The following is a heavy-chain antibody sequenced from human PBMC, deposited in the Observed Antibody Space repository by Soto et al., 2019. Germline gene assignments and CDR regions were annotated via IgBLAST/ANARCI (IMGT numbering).Heavy chain of an antibody. J-gene: IGHJ3*02. CDR2: IKSKTDGGTT. Sequence: GGSLRLSCAFSGLTFSDAWMRWVRQAPGKGLEWVGRIKSKTDGGTTDYAAPVKGRVTISRDDSKNTLYLQMNSVKTEDTAVYYFTSKYYDFWSGYYSDAFDIWGQGTMVTVSS. CDR3: TSKYYDFWSGYYSDAFDI. D-gene: IGHD3-3*01. CDR1: GLTFSDAW. V-gene: IGHV3-15*01.